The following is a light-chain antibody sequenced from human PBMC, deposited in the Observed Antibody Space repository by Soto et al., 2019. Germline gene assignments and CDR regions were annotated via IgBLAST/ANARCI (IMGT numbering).Light chain of an antibody. J-gene: IGKJ3*01. CDR3: QQYYSYPPL. V-gene: IGKV1-8*01. CDR2: AAS. Sequence: IQMTQSPSSVSASVGDRVTITCRASQGISSYLAWYQQKPGKAPKLLIYAASTLQSGVPSRFSGSGSGTDFTLTISCLQSEDFATYYCQQYYSYPPLFGPGTKVDIK. CDR1: QGISSY.